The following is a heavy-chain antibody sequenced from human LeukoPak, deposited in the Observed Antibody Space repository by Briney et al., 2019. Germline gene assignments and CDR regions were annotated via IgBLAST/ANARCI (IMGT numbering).Heavy chain of an antibody. Sequence: PSETLSLTCTVSGGSISSYYWSWIRPPLGKGLEWIGYIYYSGSTNYNPSLKSRVTISVDTSKNQFSLKLSSVTAADTAVYYCARATALGVDAFDIWGQGTMVTVSS. CDR2: IYYSGST. D-gene: IGHD3-10*01. V-gene: IGHV4-59*01. J-gene: IGHJ3*02. CDR1: GGSISSYY. CDR3: ARATALGVDAFDI.